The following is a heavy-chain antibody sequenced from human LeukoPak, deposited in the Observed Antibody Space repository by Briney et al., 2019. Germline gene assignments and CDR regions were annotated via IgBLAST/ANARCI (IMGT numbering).Heavy chain of an antibody. D-gene: IGHD6-13*01. CDR2: IKSDGSST. Sequence: GGSLRLSCAASGFTFSSYWMHWVRQPPGKGLVWVSRIKSDGSSTTYADPVKGRFAISRDNAKNTLYLEMNSLRAEDTAVYYCARGPYSSRVDYWGQGTLVTVSS. V-gene: IGHV3-74*01. CDR3: ARGPYSSRVDY. J-gene: IGHJ4*02. CDR1: GFTFSSYW.